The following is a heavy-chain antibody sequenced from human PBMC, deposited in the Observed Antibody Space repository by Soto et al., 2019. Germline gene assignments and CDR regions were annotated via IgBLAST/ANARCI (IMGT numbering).Heavy chain of an antibody. Sequence: SETLSLTCTVSGGSIISYYWSWIRQPPGKGLEWIGYTYYSGSTNYNPSLKSRVTISVDTSKNQFSLKLSSVTAADTAVYYCARGSNGRGAFDSWGQGTMVTVSS. CDR2: TYYSGST. CDR1: GGSIISYY. J-gene: IGHJ3*02. D-gene: IGHD1-1*01. CDR3: ARGSNGRGAFDS. V-gene: IGHV4-59*01.